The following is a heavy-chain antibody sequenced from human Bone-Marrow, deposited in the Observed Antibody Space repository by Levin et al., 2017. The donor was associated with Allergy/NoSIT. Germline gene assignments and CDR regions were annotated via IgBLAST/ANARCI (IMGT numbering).Heavy chain of an antibody. CDR3: ARDIVVVPAAFSKYYYDYYMDV. CDR2: IKQDGSEK. CDR1: GFTFSSYW. Sequence: GGSLRLSCAASGFTFSSYWMSWVRQAPGKGLEWVANIKQDGSEKYYVDSVKGRFTISRDNAKNSLYLQMNSLRAEDTAVYYCARDIVVVPAAFSKYYYDYYMDVWGKGTTVTVSS. D-gene: IGHD2-2*01. V-gene: IGHV3-7*03. J-gene: IGHJ6*03.